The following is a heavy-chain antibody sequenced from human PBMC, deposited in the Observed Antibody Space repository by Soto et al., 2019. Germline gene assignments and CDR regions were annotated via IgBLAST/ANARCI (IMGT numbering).Heavy chain of an antibody. J-gene: IGHJ4*02. Sequence: EVQVVESGGGLVKPGGSLRLSCAASGFTFSDYSMNWVRQGPGKGLEWVTSISTISTPIYYADSTKGRFTMSRDNVKNSLYLQMNHLRAEDTAVYYCARGTTTVQRENLLDYWGQVTLVTVSS. CDR1: GFTFSDYS. V-gene: IGHV3-21*01. CDR2: ISTISTPI. D-gene: IGHD4-17*01. CDR3: ARGTTTVQRENLLDY.